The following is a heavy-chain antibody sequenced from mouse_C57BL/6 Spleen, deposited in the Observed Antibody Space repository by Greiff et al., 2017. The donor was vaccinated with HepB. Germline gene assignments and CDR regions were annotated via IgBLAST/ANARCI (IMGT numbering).Heavy chain of an antibody. CDR1: GYTFTDYY. V-gene: IGHV1-26*01. D-gene: IGHD4-1*01. CDR3: ARFWDVHAMDY. Sequence: VQLQQSGPELVKPGASVKISCKASGYTFTDYYMNWVKQSHGKSLEWIGDINPNNGGTSYNQKFKGKATLTVDKSSSTAYMELRSLTSEDSAVYYCARFWDVHAMDYWGQGTSVTVSS. CDR2: INPNNGGT. J-gene: IGHJ4*01.